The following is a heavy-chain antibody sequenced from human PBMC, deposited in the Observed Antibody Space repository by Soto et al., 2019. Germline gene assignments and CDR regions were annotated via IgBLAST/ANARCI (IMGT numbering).Heavy chain of an antibody. D-gene: IGHD6-13*01. V-gene: IGHV3-48*04. CDR2: ISSSGSTI. CDR3: ARDQEAGSFFPYYYGMDV. CDR1: GFTFSSYG. Sequence: GGSLRLSCAASGFTFSSYGMHWVRQAPGKGLEWVSYISSSGSTIYYADSVKGRFTISRDNAKNSLYLQMDSLRAEDTAVYYCARDQEAGSFFPYYYGMDVWGQGTTVTVS. J-gene: IGHJ6*02.